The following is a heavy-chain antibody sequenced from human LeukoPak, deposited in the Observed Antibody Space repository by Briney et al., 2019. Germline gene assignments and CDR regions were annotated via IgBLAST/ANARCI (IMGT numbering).Heavy chain of an antibody. D-gene: IGHD6-19*01. V-gene: IGHV4-59*08. Sequence: PSETLSLTCTVSGGSISSYYWSWIRQPPGKGLEWIGYIYYSGSTNYNPSLKSRVTISVDTSKNQFSLKLSSVTAADTAVYYCARLEGVAGNGWFDPWGQGTLVTVSS. CDR1: GGSISSYY. CDR2: IYYSGST. CDR3: ARLEGVAGNGWFDP. J-gene: IGHJ5*02.